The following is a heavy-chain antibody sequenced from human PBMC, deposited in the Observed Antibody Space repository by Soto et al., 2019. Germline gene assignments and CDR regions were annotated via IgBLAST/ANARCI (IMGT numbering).Heavy chain of an antibody. D-gene: IGHD2-15*01. Sequence: PSETLSLTCTVSGGSMSGYHWTWIRQSPGKELEFIGSVFDSGSTKSNPSLRSRVAISIDASKSQFSLTLSSVTAADTAVYYCASCLNSAGSCLRFLRRGQGTPVTVSS. CDR3: ASCLNSAGSCLRFLR. CDR2: VFDSGST. CDR1: GGSMSGYH. V-gene: IGHV4-59*12. J-gene: IGHJ1*01.